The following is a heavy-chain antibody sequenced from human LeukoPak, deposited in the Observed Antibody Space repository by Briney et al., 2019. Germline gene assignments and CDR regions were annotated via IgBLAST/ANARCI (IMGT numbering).Heavy chain of an antibody. J-gene: IGHJ4*02. CDR3: AREFAGSASGAGY. Sequence: KPGGSLRLSCAASGFTFSSYSMKWVRQAPGKGLEWVSSMSVSSGLIYYADSVKGRFTISRDNAKSSLYLQMNRLRVEDTAVYYCAREFAGSASGAGYWGQGTLVTVSS. D-gene: IGHD1-26*01. CDR2: MSVSSGLI. CDR1: GFTFSSYS. V-gene: IGHV3-21*01.